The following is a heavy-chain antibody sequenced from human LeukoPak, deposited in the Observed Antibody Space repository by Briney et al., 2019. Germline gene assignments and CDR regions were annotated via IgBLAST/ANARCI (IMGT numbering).Heavy chain of an antibody. J-gene: IGHJ4*02. Sequence: QPGGSLRLSCAASGFTSSSYEMNWVRQAPGKGLEWVSYITNRGSGSTIYYAGSVKGRFTVSRDDAKNSLYLQMNSLRVEDTAVYYCAREHSSSGWGYFDYWGQGALVTVSS. D-gene: IGHD6-25*01. CDR3: AREHSSSGWGYFDY. CDR2: ITNRGSGSTI. V-gene: IGHV3-48*03. CDR1: GFTSSSYE.